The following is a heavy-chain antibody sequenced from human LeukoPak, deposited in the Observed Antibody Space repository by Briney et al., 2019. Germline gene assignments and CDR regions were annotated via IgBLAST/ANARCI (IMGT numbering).Heavy chain of an antibody. D-gene: IGHD3-3*01. J-gene: IGHJ4*02. Sequence: SETLSLTCAVYGGSFSGYYWSWIRQPPGKGLEWIGYIYYSGSTSYNPSLKSRVTISVDTSKNQFFLKLKSVTAADTAVYYCARETLEWLLDYWGQGTLVTVSS. CDR2: IYYSGST. V-gene: IGHV4-34*09. CDR1: GGSFSGYY. CDR3: ARETLEWLLDY.